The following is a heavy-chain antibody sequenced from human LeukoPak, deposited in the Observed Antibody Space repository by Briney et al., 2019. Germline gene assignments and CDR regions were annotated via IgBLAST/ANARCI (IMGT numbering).Heavy chain of an antibody. J-gene: IGHJ4*02. CDR2: ISVSGGRT. D-gene: IGHD3-22*01. CDR1: GITLSNYG. V-gene: IGHV3-23*01. CDR3: AKRGVVIRVILVGFHKEAYYFDS. Sequence: GGSLRLSCAVSGITLSNYGMSWVRQALGKGLEWVAGISVSGGRTNYADTVKGAFTISRDNSKNPLYLQMNSLRGEDTAVYFCAKRGVVIRVILVGFHKEAYYFDSWGQGALVTVSS.